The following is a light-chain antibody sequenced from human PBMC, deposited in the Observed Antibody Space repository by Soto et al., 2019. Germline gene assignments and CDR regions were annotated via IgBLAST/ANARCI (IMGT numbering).Light chain of an antibody. Sequence: EIVMTQSPATLSVSPGERVTLSCRASQSVSSNLAWYQQKPGQAPRLLIFGASSRATGIPGRFSGSGSGTEVTLTISSLQSEDFADYYCQQYNNWPPLTFGGGTKVEIK. CDR1: QSVSSN. CDR2: GAS. CDR3: QQYNNWPPLT. J-gene: IGKJ4*01. V-gene: IGKV3-15*01.